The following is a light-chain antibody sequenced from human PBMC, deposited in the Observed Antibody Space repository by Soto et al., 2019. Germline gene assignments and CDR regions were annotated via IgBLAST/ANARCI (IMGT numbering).Light chain of an antibody. J-gene: IGLJ1*01. CDR3: SSYTTIFTSV. CDR1: SRDVGDDKY. CDR2: EVS. V-gene: IGLV2-14*01. Sequence: QSALTQPASVSGSPGQSITISCTGTSRDVGDDKYVSWYQQHPGKAPKLVISEVSNRPSGISNRFSGSKSGNTASLTISGLQAEDEADYYCSSYTTIFTSVFGTGTKVTVL.